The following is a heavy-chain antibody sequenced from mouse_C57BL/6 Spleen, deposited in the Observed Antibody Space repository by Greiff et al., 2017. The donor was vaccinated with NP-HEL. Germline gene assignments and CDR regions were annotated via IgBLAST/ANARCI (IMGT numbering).Heavy chain of an antibody. CDR2: IYPRSGNT. D-gene: IGHD2-4*01. CDR1: GYTFTSYG. Sequence: QVQLQQSGAELARPGALVKLSCKASGYTFTSYGISWVKQRTGQGLEWIGEIYPRSGNTYYNEKFKGKATLTADKSSSTAYMELRSLTSEDSAVYFCAREEGYYDYGGYYFDYWGQGTTLTVSS. V-gene: IGHV1-81*01. CDR3: AREEGYYDYGGYYFDY. J-gene: IGHJ2*01.